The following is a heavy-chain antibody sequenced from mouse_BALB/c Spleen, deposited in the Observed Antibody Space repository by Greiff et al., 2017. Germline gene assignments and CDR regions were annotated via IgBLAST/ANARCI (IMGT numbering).Heavy chain of an antibody. V-gene: IGHV2-9*02. Sequence: QVQLKESGPGLVAPSQSLSITCTVSGFSLTSYGVHWVRQPPGKGLEWLGVIWAGGSTNYNSALMSRLSISKDNSKSQVFLKMNSLQTDDTAMYYCARDPGYRYDEAWFAYWGQGTLVTVSA. D-gene: IGHD2-14*01. CDR3: ARDPGYRYDEAWFAY. J-gene: IGHJ3*01. CDR1: GFSLTSYG. CDR2: IWAGGST.